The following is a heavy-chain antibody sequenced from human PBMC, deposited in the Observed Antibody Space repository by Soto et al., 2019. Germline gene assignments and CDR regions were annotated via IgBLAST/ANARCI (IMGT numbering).Heavy chain of an antibody. Sequence: GESLKISCKGSGYTFSSYWIAWVRQMPGKGLECMGIIYAADSDTRYSPSFQGQVTISVDKSISTAYLQWSSLKASDSAIYYCARLQITVAGALDYWGQGTLVTVSS. CDR2: IYAADSDT. V-gene: IGHV5-51*01. CDR3: ARLQITVAGALDY. J-gene: IGHJ4*02. CDR1: GYTFSSYW. D-gene: IGHD6-19*01.